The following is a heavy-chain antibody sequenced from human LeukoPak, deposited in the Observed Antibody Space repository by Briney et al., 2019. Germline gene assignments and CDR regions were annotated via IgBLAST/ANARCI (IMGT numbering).Heavy chain of an antibody. CDR1: GGSISSGGYY. Sequence: PSETLSLTCTVSGGSISSGGYYWSWIRQHPGKGLEWIGYIYYSGSTYYNPSLKSRVTISVDTSKNQFSLKLSSVTAADTAVYYCARASNWEGLVGYWGQGTLVTVSS. J-gene: IGHJ4*02. V-gene: IGHV4-31*03. D-gene: IGHD7-27*01. CDR2: IYYSGST. CDR3: ARASNWEGLVGY.